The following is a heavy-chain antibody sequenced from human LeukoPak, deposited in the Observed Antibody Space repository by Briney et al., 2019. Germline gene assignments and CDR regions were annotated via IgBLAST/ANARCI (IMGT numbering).Heavy chain of an antibody. D-gene: IGHD2/OR15-2a*01. V-gene: IGHV3-7*01. Sequence: PGGSLRLSCTASGFIFNNYWMSWVRQAPGKGLEWVANIKQDGSEKYYVDSVKGRFTISRDNAKNTVYLQMNSLRAEDTAVYYCVSFYETYWGRGTLVTVSS. J-gene: IGHJ4*02. CDR1: GFIFNNYW. CDR2: IKQDGSEK. CDR3: VSFYETY.